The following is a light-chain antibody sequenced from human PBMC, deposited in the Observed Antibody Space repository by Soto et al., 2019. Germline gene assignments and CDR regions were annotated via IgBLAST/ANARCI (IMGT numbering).Light chain of an antibody. CDR2: EVS. Sequence: QSALTQPASVSGSPGQSITISCTGTSSDVGGYKYVSWYQQHPGKAPKLMIYEVSNRPSGVSNRFSGSKSGNTASLTSSGLQAEDEADYYCSSYTSSSPPLFGTGTKVTVL. CDR1: SSDVGGYKY. J-gene: IGLJ1*01. V-gene: IGLV2-14*01. CDR3: SSYTSSSPPL.